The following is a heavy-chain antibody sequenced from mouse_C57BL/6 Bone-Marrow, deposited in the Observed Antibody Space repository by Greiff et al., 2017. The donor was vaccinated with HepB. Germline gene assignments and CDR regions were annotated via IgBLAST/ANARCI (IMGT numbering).Heavy chain of an antibody. CDR1: GYAFSSYW. J-gene: IGHJ2*01. D-gene: IGHD3-2*02. CDR2: IYPGDGDT. Sequence: QVQLQQSGAELVKPGASVKISCKASGYAFSSYWMNWVKQRPGKGLEWIGQIYPGDGDTNYNGKFKGKATLTADKSSSTAYMQLSSLTSEDSAVYFCARGGAQATEFDYWGQGTTLTVSS. V-gene: IGHV1-80*01. CDR3: ARGGAQATEFDY.